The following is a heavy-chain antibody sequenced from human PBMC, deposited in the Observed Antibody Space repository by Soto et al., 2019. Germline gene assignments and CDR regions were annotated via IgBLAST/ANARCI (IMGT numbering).Heavy chain of an antibody. Sequence: QVQLVQSGAEVKKPGASVKVSCKAAGYTYTSYGISGVRKAPRQGLEWMGWISTYNGNTKYAQKLQGRVTMTTDTSTSTAYMELRSLRSDDTAVFYCAREMVRGVGSDYWGQGTLVTVSS. V-gene: IGHV1-18*01. J-gene: IGHJ4*02. CDR2: ISTYNGNT. CDR1: GYTYTSYG. D-gene: IGHD3-10*01. CDR3: AREMVRGVGSDY.